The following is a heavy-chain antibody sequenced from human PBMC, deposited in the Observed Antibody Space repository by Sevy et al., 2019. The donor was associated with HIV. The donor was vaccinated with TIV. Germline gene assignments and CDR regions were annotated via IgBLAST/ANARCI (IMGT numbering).Heavy chain of an antibody. V-gene: IGHV3-72*01. J-gene: IGHJ6*03. Sequence: GGSLRLSCAASGFAFSDHYVDWVRQAPGKGLEWVGRIRNRPNRYNTEYAASVEGRFTISRDDSRHSLYLQMNSLKTEDSAVYYCVRGPNCGVGGCQQISRYCLDVWGKGATVTVSS. CDR1: GFAFSDHY. CDR2: IRNRPNRYNT. D-gene: IGHD2-21*01. CDR3: VRGPNCGVGGCQQISRYCLDV.